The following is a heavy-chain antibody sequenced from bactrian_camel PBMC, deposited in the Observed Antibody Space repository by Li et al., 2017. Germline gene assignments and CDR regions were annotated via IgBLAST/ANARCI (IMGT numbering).Heavy chain of an antibody. V-gene: IGHV3S53*01. CDR2: NIEDDKP. CDR3: VRMNSLADTYDF. CDR1: GDTVSTLC. D-gene: IGHD1*01. J-gene: IGHJ4*01. Sequence: HVQLVESGGGSVQAGGSLTLSCAVSGDTVSTLCVAWFRQAPGQKREAVANIEDDKPHYADAVKGRFTISRDDAKNTLYLQLNSLKSEDTSIYFCVRMNSLADTYDFWGQGTQVTVS.